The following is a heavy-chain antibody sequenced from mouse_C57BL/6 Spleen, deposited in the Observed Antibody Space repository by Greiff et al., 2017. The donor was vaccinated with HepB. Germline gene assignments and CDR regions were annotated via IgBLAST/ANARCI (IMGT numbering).Heavy chain of an antibody. CDR3: ARHNLLDWYFDV. Sequence: EVQGVESGGDLVKPGGSLKLSCAASGFTFSSYGMSWVRQTPDKRLEWVATISSGGSYTYYPDSAKGRFTISRDNAKNTLYLQMSSLKSEDTAMSYCARHNLLDWYFDVWGAGTTVTVS. CDR1: GFTFSSYG. J-gene: IGHJ1*01. V-gene: IGHV5-6*01. CDR2: ISSGGSYT. D-gene: IGHD1-1*01.